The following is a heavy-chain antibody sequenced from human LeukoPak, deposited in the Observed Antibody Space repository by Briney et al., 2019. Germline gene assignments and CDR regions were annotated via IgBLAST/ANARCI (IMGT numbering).Heavy chain of an antibody. CDR3: ARDHGDYDTWYFDL. D-gene: IGHD4-17*01. CDR2: IYYSGTT. V-gene: IGHV4-59*01. Sequence: SETLSLTCTVSGGSISSSYWSWIRQPPGKGLEWIGYIYYSGTTNYNPSLKSRVTISVDTSKNLFSLRLSSVTAADTAVYYCARDHGDYDTWYFDLWGRGTLVTVSS. CDR1: GGSISSSY. J-gene: IGHJ2*01.